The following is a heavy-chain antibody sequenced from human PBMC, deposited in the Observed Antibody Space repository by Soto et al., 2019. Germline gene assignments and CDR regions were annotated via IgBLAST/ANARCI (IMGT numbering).Heavy chain of an antibody. CDR2: ISAYNGNT. D-gene: IGHD4-17*01. Sequence: ASVKVSCKASGYTFTSYGISWVRQAPGQGLEWMGWISAYNGNTNYAQKLQGRVTMTTDTSTSTAYMELRSLRSDDTAVYYCARGRVEENDYLKPGDYWGQGTLVTVSS. CDR1: GYTFTSYG. J-gene: IGHJ4*02. V-gene: IGHV1-18*01. CDR3: ARGRVEENDYLKPGDY.